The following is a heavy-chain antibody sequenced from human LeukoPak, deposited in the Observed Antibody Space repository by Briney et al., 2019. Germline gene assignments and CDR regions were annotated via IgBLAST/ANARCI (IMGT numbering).Heavy chain of an antibody. D-gene: IGHD3-9*01. CDR3: ARSYYDMLTGYYNRVGFDY. J-gene: IGHJ4*02. Sequence: SETLSLTCTVSGSSISRYYWSWIRQPPGKGLEWIGYIYTAGSTNYNPSLKSRATISVDTSKNQFSLKLSSVTAADTAVYYCARSYYDMLTGYYNRVGFDYWSQGTLVTVSS. V-gene: IGHV4-4*09. CDR2: IYTAGST. CDR1: GSSISRYY.